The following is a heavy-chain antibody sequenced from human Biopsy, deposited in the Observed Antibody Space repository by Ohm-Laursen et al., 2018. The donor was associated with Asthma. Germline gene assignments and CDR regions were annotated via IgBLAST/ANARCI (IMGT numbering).Heavy chain of an antibody. J-gene: IGHJ4*02. V-gene: IGHV3-33*01. CDR2: IWYDGSNK. D-gene: IGHD4-17*01. CDR3: ARKARHGDYDFDY. CDR1: GFTFSSYG. Sequence: SLRLSCAASGFTFSSYGMHWVRQAPGKGLECVAVIWYDGSNKYYADSVKGRFTISRDNSKNTLYLQMNSLRAEDTAVYYCARKARHGDYDFDYWGQGTLVTVSS.